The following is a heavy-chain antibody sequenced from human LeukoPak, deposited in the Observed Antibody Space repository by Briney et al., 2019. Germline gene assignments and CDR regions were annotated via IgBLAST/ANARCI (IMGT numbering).Heavy chain of an antibody. J-gene: IGHJ4*02. CDR2: INHSGSN. D-gene: IGHD2-15*01. Sequence: SETLSLTCAVYGGSFSGYYWSWIRQPPGKGLEWIGEINHSGSNNYNPSLKSRVTISGDTSKNQFSLKLSSVNAADTAVYYCARVQLRNGGYRRGNFDYWGQGTLVTVSS. CDR1: GGSFSGYY. V-gene: IGHV4-34*01. CDR3: ARVQLRNGGYRRGNFDY.